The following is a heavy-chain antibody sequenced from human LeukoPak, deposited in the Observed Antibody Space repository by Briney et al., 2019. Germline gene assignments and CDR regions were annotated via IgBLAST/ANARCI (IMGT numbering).Heavy chain of an antibody. CDR1: GGSISSANSY. CDR3: ARGGTYYYGSGSHDY. Sequence: PSETLSLTCSVSGGSISSANSYWSWIRQPAGKGLEWIGRIYSSGSTNYNPSLKSRVTISVDTSKNHFSLRLSSVTAADTAVYYCARGGTYYYGSGSHDYWGQGTLVTVSS. D-gene: IGHD3-10*01. J-gene: IGHJ4*02. CDR2: IYSSGST. V-gene: IGHV4-61*02.